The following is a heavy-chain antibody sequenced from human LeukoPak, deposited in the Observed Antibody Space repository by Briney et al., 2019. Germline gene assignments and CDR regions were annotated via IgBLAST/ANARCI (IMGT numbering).Heavy chain of an antibody. D-gene: IGHD3-22*01. CDR2: INHSGST. CDR1: GGSFSGYY. V-gene: IGHV4-34*01. CDR3: AREPLRFYYYDSSGYYKDRAFDI. Sequence: SETLSLTCAVYGGSFSGYYWSWIRQPPGKGLEWIGKINHSGSTNYNPSLKSRVTISVDTSKNQFSLKLSSVTAADTAVYYCAREPLRFYYYDSSGYYKDRAFDIWGQGTMVTVSS. J-gene: IGHJ3*02.